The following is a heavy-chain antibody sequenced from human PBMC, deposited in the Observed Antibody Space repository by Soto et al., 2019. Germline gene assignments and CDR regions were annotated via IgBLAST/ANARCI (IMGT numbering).Heavy chain of an antibody. V-gene: IGHV1-2*02. Sequence: GASVKVSCKAAGYTFTGYYMHWVRQAPGQGLEWMGWINPKSGGTNYAQKFQGRVTMTRDTSISTAYMELGRLRSEDTAVYYCARALKPFLYYYDSSGYYDNWGQGTLVTVSS. J-gene: IGHJ4*02. CDR3: ARALKPFLYYYDSSGYYDN. CDR2: INPKSGGT. CDR1: GYTFTGYY. D-gene: IGHD3-22*01.